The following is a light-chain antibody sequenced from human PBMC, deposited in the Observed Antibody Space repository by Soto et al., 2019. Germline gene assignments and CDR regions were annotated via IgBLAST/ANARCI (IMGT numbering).Light chain of an antibody. J-gene: IGLJ2*01. Sequence: QSALTQPPSASGTPGQRVTISCSGSSSNIGSNYVYWYQQLPGTAPKLLIYRNNQRPSGVPDRFSGSKSGTSASLAISGLRSEDDADYYCAAWDGSLSGVVFGGGTKLTVL. CDR1: SSNIGSNY. CDR3: AAWDGSLSGVV. V-gene: IGLV1-47*01. CDR2: RNN.